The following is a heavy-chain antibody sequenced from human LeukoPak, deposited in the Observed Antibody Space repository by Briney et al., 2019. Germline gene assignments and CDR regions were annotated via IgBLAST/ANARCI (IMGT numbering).Heavy chain of an antibody. CDR1: GYSISSSNW. CDR3: ARGSYSSSWYSPTFDY. D-gene: IGHD6-13*01. J-gene: IGHJ4*02. V-gene: IGHV4-28*01. CDR2: IYYSGST. Sequence: PSETLSLTRAVSGYSISSSNWWGWIRQPPGKGLEWIGYIYYSGSTYYNPSLKSRVTMSVDTSKNQFSLKLSSVTAVDTAVYYCARGSYSSSWYSPTFDYWGQGTLVTVSS.